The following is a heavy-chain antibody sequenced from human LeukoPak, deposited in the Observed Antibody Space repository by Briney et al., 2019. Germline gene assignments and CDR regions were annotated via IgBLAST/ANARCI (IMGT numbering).Heavy chain of an antibody. Sequence: PGGSLRLSCAASGFPFDDYGMSWVRQAPGKGLEWVSGINWNGGSTGYVDSVKGRFTISRDNAKNSLYLQMNSLRAEDTALYYCARARLAVADTAYYYGMDVWGQGTTVTVSS. CDR2: INWNGGST. J-gene: IGHJ6*02. D-gene: IGHD6-19*01. V-gene: IGHV3-20*04. CDR3: ARARLAVADTAYYYGMDV. CDR1: GFPFDDYG.